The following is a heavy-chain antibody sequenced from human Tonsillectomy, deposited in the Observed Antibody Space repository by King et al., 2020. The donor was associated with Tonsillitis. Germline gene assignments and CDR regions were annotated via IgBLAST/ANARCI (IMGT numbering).Heavy chain of an antibody. CDR1: GGSFSGYY. CDR2: INHSGST. Sequence: VQLQQWGAGLLKPSETLSLTCAVYGGSFSGYYWSWIRQPPGKGLEWIGEINHSGSTNYNPSLKSRVTISVDTSKNQFSLKLSSVTAADTAVYYCARGPLMGYYMDVWGKGTTVTVSS. V-gene: IGHV4-34*01. CDR3: ARGPLMGYYMDV. D-gene: IGHD2-8*01. J-gene: IGHJ6*03.